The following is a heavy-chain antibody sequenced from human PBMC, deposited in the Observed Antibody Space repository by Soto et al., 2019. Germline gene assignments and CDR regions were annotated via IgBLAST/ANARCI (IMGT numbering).Heavy chain of an antibody. J-gene: IGHJ3*02. CDR2: IFWDDDK. V-gene: IGHV2-5*02. Sequence: QITLKESGPTLVKPTQTLTLTCTFSGFSLSTSGVGVGWIRQPPGKALEWLALIFWDDDKRYSPSLKSRVTITKVTSKNQVVLTMTNMDPVDTATYYCAHYGDSNDTFDIWGQGTMVTVSS. D-gene: IGHD4-17*01. CDR1: GFSLSTSGVG. CDR3: AHYGDSNDTFDI.